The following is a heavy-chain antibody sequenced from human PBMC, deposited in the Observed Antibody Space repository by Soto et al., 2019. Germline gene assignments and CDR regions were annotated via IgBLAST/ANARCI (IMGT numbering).Heavy chain of an antibody. Sequence: EVQLLESGGGLVQPGGSLRRSCAASGFTFSSYAMSWVRQAPGKGLEWVSAISGSGGSTYYADSVKGRFTISSDNSKNPLYLQLNSLRAEDTAVYYCAKLPLGYYDSSCYYGDAFDIWGQGTMVTVSS. V-gene: IGHV3-23*01. CDR2: ISGSGGST. CDR3: AKLPLGYYDSSCYYGDAFDI. CDR1: GFTFSSYA. J-gene: IGHJ3*02. D-gene: IGHD3-22*01.